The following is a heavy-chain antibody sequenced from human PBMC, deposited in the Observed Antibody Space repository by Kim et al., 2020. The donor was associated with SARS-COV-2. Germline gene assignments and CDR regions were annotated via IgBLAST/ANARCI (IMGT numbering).Heavy chain of an antibody. D-gene: IGHD6-13*01. CDR1: GGSISSGGYS. Sequence: SETLSLTCAVSGGSISSGGYSWNWIRQPPGKGLEWIGYIYHSGSTYYSPSLKSRVIISVDRSKNQFSLKLSSVTAADTAVYYCARARAAGTPTLHYWGQGTLVTVSS. CDR3: ARARAAGTPTLHY. CDR2: IYHSGST. J-gene: IGHJ4*02. V-gene: IGHV4-30-2*01.